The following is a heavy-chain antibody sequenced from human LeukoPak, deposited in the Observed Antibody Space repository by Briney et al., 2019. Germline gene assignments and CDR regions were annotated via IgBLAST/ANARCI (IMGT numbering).Heavy chain of an antibody. J-gene: IGHJ4*02. D-gene: IGHD3-3*01. Sequence: GGSLRLSCAASGFTFSSYEMNWVRQAPGKGLEWVSYITNSGGTIYYADSVKGRFTISRGNAKDSLYLQMNSLRAEDTAVYYCAGAHDGYDYWGQGTLVTVSS. V-gene: IGHV3-48*03. CDR3: AGAHDGYDY. CDR2: ITNSGGTI. CDR1: GFTFSSYE.